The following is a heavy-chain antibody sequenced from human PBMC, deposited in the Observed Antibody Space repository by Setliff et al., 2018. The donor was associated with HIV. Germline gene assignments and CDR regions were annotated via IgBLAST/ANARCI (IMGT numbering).Heavy chain of an antibody. V-gene: IGHV1-18*01. CDR2: ISVYNGYT. Sequence: ASVKVSCKASGYTFTNYGISWVRQAPGQGLEWMGWISVYNGYTKYAQKVQDRVTLTTDTSTSTADMELRSLRSDDTAVYYCARVPGARPYYYYYMDVWGKGTTVTVSS. CDR3: ARVPGARPYYYYYMDV. D-gene: IGHD3-10*01. J-gene: IGHJ6*03. CDR1: GYTFTNYG.